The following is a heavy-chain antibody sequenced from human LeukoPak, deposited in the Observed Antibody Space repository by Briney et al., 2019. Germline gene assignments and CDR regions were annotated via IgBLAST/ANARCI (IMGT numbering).Heavy chain of an antibody. CDR3: ARGWFGPDS. D-gene: IGHD3-10*01. V-gene: IGHV3-74*01. CDR2: ISNDGTST. J-gene: IGHJ5*01. CDR1: GVTFSSHS. Sequence: GGSLRLSCAASGVTFSSHSMHWVSQAPGKGLVWVSGISNDGTSTTYADSVKGRFTISRDNAKNTLYLQMHSLRAEDTAVYSCARGWFGPDSCGQGTLVTVSS.